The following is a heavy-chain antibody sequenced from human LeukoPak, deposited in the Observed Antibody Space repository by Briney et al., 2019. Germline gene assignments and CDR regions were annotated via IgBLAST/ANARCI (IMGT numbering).Heavy chain of an antibody. Sequence: SETLSLTCTVSGGSISSGSYYWSWIRQPAGKGLEWIGRIYTSGGTNYKPSLMSRVTISVDMSKNQFSLKLSSVTAADAAVYFCASSTWGYDILTGYSSYFDYWGQGTLVTVSS. CDR2: IYTSGGT. D-gene: IGHD3-9*01. CDR1: GGSISSGSYY. CDR3: ASSTWGYDILTGYSSYFDY. V-gene: IGHV4-61*02. J-gene: IGHJ4*02.